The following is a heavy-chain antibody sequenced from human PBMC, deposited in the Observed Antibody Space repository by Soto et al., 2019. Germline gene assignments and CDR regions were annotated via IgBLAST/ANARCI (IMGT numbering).Heavy chain of an antibody. CDR3: AKGLTGAPYYAMDV. CDR1: GFTFISYA. D-gene: IGHD7-27*01. Sequence: EVQLLESGGGLVQPGGSLRLSCAASGFTFISYAMSWVRQAPGKGLEWVSAITGSGGRTYYADSVKGRFTISRDNSKNTLYLQMNSLRAEDTAVYYCAKGLTGAPYYAMDVWGQGTTVTVSS. V-gene: IGHV3-23*01. J-gene: IGHJ6*02. CDR2: ITGSGGRT.